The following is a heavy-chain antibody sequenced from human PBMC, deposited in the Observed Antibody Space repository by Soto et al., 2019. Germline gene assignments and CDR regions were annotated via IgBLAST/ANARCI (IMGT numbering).Heavy chain of an antibody. J-gene: IGHJ4*02. CDR3: ARVRYHDTSGYYDVDY. CDR2: ISAYDGLT. V-gene: IGHV1-18*01. D-gene: IGHD3-22*01. CDR1: GYIFTNYG. Sequence: QVQLVQSAAEVKKPGASVKVSCKTSGYIFTNYGISWVRQAPGQGLEWMGWISAYDGLTNHSQKFQGRVTMTTDTSTSTAYMELRSLSSVDAAVYYCARVRYHDTSGYYDVDYWGQGTLVTVSS.